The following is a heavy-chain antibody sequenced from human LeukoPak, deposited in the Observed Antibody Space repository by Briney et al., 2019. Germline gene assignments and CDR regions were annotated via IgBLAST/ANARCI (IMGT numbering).Heavy chain of an antibody. CDR1: GFTFSSYR. V-gene: IGHV3-48*02. CDR3: ARDVVDTAMVDAFDI. Sequence: PGGSLRLSCAASGFTFSSYRMNWVRQAPGKGLEWVSYISSSSSTIYYADSVKGRFTISRDNAKNSLYLQMNSLRDEDTAVYYCARDVVDTAMVDAFDIWGQGTMVTVSS. D-gene: IGHD5-18*01. CDR2: ISSSSSTI. J-gene: IGHJ3*02.